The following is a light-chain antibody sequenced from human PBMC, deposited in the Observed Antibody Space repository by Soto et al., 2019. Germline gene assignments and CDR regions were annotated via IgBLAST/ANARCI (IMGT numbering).Light chain of an antibody. V-gene: IGKV1-39*01. CDR3: QQSYSTPFT. CDR1: QSISSY. CDR2: AAS. J-gene: IGKJ3*01. Sequence: DIQMTQSPSSLSASVGDRVTITCRASQSISSYLNWYQQKPGKAPKLLIYAASSLQSGVPSRFSGSGSGTDFTLIIISLQPEDFATYYCQQSYSTPFTFGPGTKVDIK.